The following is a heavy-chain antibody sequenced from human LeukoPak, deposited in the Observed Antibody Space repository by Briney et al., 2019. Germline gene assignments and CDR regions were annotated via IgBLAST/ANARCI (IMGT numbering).Heavy chain of an antibody. V-gene: IGHV3-23*01. CDR1: GFTFSTYA. CDR2: ISGSGART. D-gene: IGHD1-26*01. J-gene: IGHJ4*02. CDR3: ARTSSGSYYGY. Sequence: GGSLRLSCAVSGFTFSTYAMSWVRQAPGKRLDWVSGISGSGARTYYADSVKGRFTISRDNSKNTLYLQMNSLRAEDTAVYYCARTSSGSYYGYWGQGTLVTVSS.